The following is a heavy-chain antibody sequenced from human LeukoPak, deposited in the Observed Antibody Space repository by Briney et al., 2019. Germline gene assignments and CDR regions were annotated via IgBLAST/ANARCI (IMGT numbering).Heavy chain of an antibody. J-gene: IGHJ5*02. CDR1: GGSISSGGYY. Sequence: SETLSLTCTVSGGSISSGGYYWSWIRQHPGKGLEWIGYIYYSGSTYYNPSLKSRVTISVDTSKNQFSLKLSSVTAADTAVYYCARDLRYYYGSGSYRNWFDPWGQGTLVTVSS. V-gene: IGHV4-31*03. CDR3: ARDLRYYYGSGSYRNWFDP. D-gene: IGHD3-10*01. CDR2: IYYSGST.